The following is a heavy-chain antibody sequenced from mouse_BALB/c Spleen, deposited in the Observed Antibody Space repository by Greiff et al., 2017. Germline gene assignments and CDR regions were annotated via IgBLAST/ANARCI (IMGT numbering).Heavy chain of an antibody. D-gene: IGHD1-1*01. V-gene: IGHV1S81*02. J-gene: IGHJ2*01. Sequence: QVQLQQSGPELVKPGASVKMSCKASGYTFTSYWMHWVKQRPGQGLEWIGEINPSNGRTNYNEKFKSKATLTVDKSSSTAYMQLSSLTSEDSAVYYCAREGSSFDYWGQGTTLTVSS. CDR2: INPSNGRT. CDR1: GYTFTSYW. CDR3: AREGSSFDY.